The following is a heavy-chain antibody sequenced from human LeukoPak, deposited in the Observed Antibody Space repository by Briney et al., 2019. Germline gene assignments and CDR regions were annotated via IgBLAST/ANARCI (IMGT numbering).Heavy chain of an antibody. V-gene: IGHV4-39*01. D-gene: IGHD3-3*01. Sequence: SETLSLTXTVSGGSISSSSYYWGWIRQPPGKGLEWIGSIYYSGSTYYNPSLKSRVTISVDTSKNQFSLKLSSVTAADTAVYYCARLHHDFWSGYYPPRAFDIWGQGTMVTVSS. CDR2: IYYSGST. J-gene: IGHJ3*02. CDR3: ARLHHDFWSGYYPPRAFDI. CDR1: GGSISSSSYY.